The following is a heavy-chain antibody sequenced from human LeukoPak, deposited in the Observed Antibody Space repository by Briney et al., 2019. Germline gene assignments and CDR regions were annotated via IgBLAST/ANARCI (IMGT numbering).Heavy chain of an antibody. Sequence: ASVKVSCKASGYTFTSYGISWVRQAPGQGLEWMGWISAYNGNTNYAQKLQGRVTMTTDTSTSTAYMELRSLRSDDTAVYYCARVIRIMVGALVQAFDIWGQGTMVTVSS. J-gene: IGHJ3*02. CDR3: ARVIRIMVGALVQAFDI. CDR1: GYTFTSYG. CDR2: ISAYNGNT. D-gene: IGHD1-26*01. V-gene: IGHV1-18*01.